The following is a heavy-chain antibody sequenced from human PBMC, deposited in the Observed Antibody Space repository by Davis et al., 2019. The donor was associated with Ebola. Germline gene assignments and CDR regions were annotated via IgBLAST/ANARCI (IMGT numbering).Heavy chain of an antibody. CDR1: AFSLSTSRVS. CDR2: IDWDDAK. V-gene: IGHV2-70*10. CDR3: VRTRTLWYFDY. Sequence: SGPTLVKLTQTLTLTRTFSAFSLSTSRVSVGWIRELPGNALEWFARIDWDDAKYYNTSLKTRLTISKDTSKNQVVLTMTNVGPVDTATYYCVRTRTLWYFDYWGQGTQVTVSS. J-gene: IGHJ4*02. D-gene: IGHD1-14*01.